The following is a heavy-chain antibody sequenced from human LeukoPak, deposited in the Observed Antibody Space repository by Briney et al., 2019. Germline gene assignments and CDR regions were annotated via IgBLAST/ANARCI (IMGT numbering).Heavy chain of an antibody. V-gene: IGHV3-7*01. Sequence: GGSLRLSCAASGFTFSSYWMSWVRQAPGKGLEWVANIKQDGSEKYYVDSVKGRFTISRDNAKNSLYLQMNSLRAEDTAVYYCAIDPPRMPSDYWGQGTLVTVSS. J-gene: IGHJ4*02. D-gene: IGHD2-2*01. CDR3: AIDPPRMPSDY. CDR2: IKQDGSEK. CDR1: GFTFSSYW.